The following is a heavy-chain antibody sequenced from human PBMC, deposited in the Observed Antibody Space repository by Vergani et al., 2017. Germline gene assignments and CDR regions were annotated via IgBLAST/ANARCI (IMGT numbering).Heavy chain of an antibody. V-gene: IGHV3-30*02. CDR3: AKDPDYGSGIYRPYDY. D-gene: IGHD3-10*01. CDR1: GFTFSSYG. J-gene: IGHJ4*02. Sequence: QVQLVESGGGVVQPGGSLRLSCAASGFTFSSYGMHWVRQAPGKGLEWVAFIRYDGSNKYYTDSVTGRFTIARENSKNTLYLQMNSLRAEDTAVYYCAKDPDYGSGIYRPYDYWGQGTLVTVSS. CDR2: IRYDGSNK.